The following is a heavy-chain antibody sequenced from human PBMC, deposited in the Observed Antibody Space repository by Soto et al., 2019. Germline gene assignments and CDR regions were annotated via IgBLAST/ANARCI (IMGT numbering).Heavy chain of an antibody. CDR1: GGSISSGGYY. J-gene: IGHJ6*02. Sequence: SETLSLTCTVSGGSISSGGYYWSWIRQHPGKGLEWIGYIYYSGSTYYNPSLKSRVTISVDTSKNQFSLKLSSVTAADTAVYYCAREPVPAAASFYYYYGMDVWGQGTTVTASS. CDR2: IYYSGST. D-gene: IGHD2-2*01. CDR3: AREPVPAAASFYYYYGMDV. V-gene: IGHV4-31*03.